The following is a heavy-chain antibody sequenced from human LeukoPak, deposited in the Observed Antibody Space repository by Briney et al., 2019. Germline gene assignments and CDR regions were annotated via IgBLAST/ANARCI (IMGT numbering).Heavy chain of an antibody. CDR3: AKSPSSYSGYQGY. CDR1: GFTFSSYA. J-gene: IGHJ4*02. CDR2: ISGSGGST. V-gene: IGHV3-23*01. Sequence: PGGSLRLSCATSGFTFSSYAMSWVRQAPGKGLEWVSAISGSGGSTYYADSVKGRFTISRDNSKNTLYLQMNSLRAEDTAVYYCAKSPSSYSGYQGYWGQGTLVTVSS. D-gene: IGHD5-12*01.